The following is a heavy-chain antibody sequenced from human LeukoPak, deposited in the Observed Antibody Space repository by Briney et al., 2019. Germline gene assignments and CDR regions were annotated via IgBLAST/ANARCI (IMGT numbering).Heavy chain of an antibody. J-gene: IGHJ4*02. D-gene: IGHD6-13*01. Sequence: GGSLRLSCAASGFTFSDYWMSWMRQAPGKGLEWVANIKYDGDEEYYVDSVKGRFTISRDNAKNSLYLQLNSLRVEDTAVYYCRSGGAAPGSFDNWGQGTLVTVSP. CDR3: RSGGAAPGSFDN. CDR2: IKYDGDEE. V-gene: IGHV3-7*01. CDR1: GFTFSDYW.